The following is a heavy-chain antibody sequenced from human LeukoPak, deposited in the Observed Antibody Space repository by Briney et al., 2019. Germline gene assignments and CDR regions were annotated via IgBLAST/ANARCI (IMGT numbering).Heavy chain of an antibody. CDR1: GFTFSNHN. V-gene: IGHV3-21*04. CDR2: INSRSNYI. Sequence: GGSLRLSCEASGFTFSNHNMNWVRQAPGKGLEWVSSINSRSNYIYYANSVKGRFTISRDNAKESLYLQMNSLRAEDTALYFCARDKVSVIPALDYWGQGTLVIVSS. CDR3: ARDKVSVIPALDY. D-gene: IGHD2/OR15-2a*01. J-gene: IGHJ4*02.